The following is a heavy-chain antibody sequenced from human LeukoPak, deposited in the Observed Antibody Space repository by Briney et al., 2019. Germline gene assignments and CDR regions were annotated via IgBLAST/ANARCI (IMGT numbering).Heavy chain of an antibody. V-gene: IGHV1-8*01. CDR1: GYTFTSYD. Sequence: ASVKVSCKASGYTFTSYDINWVRQATGQGLKWMGWMNPNSGNTGYAQKFQGRVTMTRNTSISTAYMELSSLRSEDTAVYYCARAPSRYFDWLSKRRYYFDYWGQGTLVTVSS. D-gene: IGHD3-9*01. J-gene: IGHJ4*02. CDR2: MNPNSGNT. CDR3: ARAPSRYFDWLSKRRYYFDY.